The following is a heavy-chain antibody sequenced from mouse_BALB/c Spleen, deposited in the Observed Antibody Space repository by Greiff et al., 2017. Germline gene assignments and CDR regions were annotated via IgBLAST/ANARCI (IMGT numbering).Heavy chain of an antibody. J-gene: IGHJ3*01. Sequence: QVQLKQSGPGLVAPSQSLSITCTVSGFSLTSYGVHWVRQPPGKGLEWLGVIWACGSTNYNSALMSRLSISKDNSKSQVFLKMNSLQTDDTAMYYCARENYYGSSPWFAYWGQGTLVTVSA. V-gene: IGHV2-9*02. CDR1: GFSLTSYG. CDR3: ARENYYGSSPWFAY. D-gene: IGHD1-1*01. CDR2: IWACGST.